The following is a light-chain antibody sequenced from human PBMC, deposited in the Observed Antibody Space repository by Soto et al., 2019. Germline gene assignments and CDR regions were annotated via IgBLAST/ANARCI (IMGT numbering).Light chain of an antibody. CDR1: QSVSSSY. V-gene: IGKV3-20*01. CDR3: QQDGRSPDT. CDR2: GAS. Sequence: EIVLTQSPGTLYLSPGESATLSCRASQSVSSSYLAWYQQKPGQAHRLLIYGASSRATGIPDRFSGSGSGTDFTLTISRLEPEGFAMYYFQQDGRSPDTFGQGTKLEIQ. J-gene: IGKJ2*01.